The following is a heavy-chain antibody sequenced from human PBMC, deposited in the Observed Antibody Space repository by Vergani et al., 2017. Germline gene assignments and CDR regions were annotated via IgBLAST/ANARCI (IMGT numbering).Heavy chain of an antibody. CDR3: ARDRYGDYVPDY. D-gene: IGHD4-17*01. CDR2: ISGSGGST. J-gene: IGHJ4*02. CDR1: GFTFSSYA. V-gene: IGHV3-23*04. Sequence: EVQLVESGGGLVQPGGSLRLSCAASGFTFSSYAMSWVRQAPGKGLEWVSAISGSGGSTYYADSVKGRFTISRDNSKNSLYRQMNSLRAEDTAVYYCARDRYGDYVPDYWGQGTLVTVSS.